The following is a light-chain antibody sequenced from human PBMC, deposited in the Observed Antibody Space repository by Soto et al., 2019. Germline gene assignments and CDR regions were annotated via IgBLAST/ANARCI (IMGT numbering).Light chain of an antibody. V-gene: IGLV2-8*01. CDR1: SGDVGGYNY. CDR3: SSYVGSNNFV. Sequence: QSVLTQPPSASGSPGQSVTISCTGTSGDVGGYNYVSWYQQHPGKAPKLMIYEVSKRPSGVPDRFSGSKSGNTASLTVSGLQAEDEADYYCSSYVGSNNFVFGTGTKLTVL. CDR2: EVS. J-gene: IGLJ1*01.